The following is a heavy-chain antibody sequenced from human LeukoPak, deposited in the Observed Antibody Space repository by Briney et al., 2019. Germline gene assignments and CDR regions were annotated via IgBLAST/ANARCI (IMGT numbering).Heavy chain of an antibody. CDR1: GYTFTSYG. CDR3: ARGTYYYGSGSYYIGRGWFDP. Sequence: ASVKVSCKASGYTFTSYGISWVRQAPGQGLEWMGWISAYNGNTNYAQKLQGRVTMTTDTSTSTAYMELSSLRSEDTAVYYCARGTYYYGSGSYYIGRGWFDPWGQGTLVTVSS. J-gene: IGHJ5*02. V-gene: IGHV1-18*01. D-gene: IGHD3-10*01. CDR2: ISAYNGNT.